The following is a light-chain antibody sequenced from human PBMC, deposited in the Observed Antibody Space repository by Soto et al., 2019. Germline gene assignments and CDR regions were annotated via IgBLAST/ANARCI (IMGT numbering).Light chain of an antibody. J-gene: IGKJ1*01. V-gene: IGKV1-5*03. CDR2: KAS. CDR3: QPYNTYSGT. Sequence: DIQVTQSPSTLSASIGDRITITCRASQSVSNWLAWYQQKPGKAPNLLIYKASSLESGVPSRFSGRGSGTEFTLTISSLQPDDLATYYCQPYNTYSGTFGQGTKVDIK. CDR1: QSVSNW.